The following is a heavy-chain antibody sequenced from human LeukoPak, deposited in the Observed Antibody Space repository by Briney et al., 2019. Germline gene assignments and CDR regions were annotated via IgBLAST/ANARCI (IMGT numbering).Heavy chain of an antibody. D-gene: IGHD2-2*01. CDR3: AKNLEDCSGTGCYPEYSQH. CDR2: ISGSGDRT. V-gene: IGHV3-23*01. J-gene: IGHJ1*01. CDR1: GFTFSSYA. Sequence: PGGSLRLSCAASGFTFSSYAMSWVRQTPGKGPESVSGISGSGDRTYYADSVKGRFTISRDNSKNTLYLQMNSLRAEDTAVYYCAKNLEDCSGTGCYPEYSQHWGQGTLVTVSS.